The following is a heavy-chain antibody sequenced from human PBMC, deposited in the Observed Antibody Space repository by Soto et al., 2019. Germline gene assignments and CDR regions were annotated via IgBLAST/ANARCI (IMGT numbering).Heavy chain of an antibody. CDR1: GGSISSYY. CDR2: IYYSGST. Sequence: SETLSLTCTVSGGSISSYYWSWIRQPPGKGLEWIGYIYYSGSTNYNPSLKSRVTISVDTSKNQFSLKLSSVTAADTAVYYCAREIRYYDFWSGPLTLYSDYYYGMDVWGQGTTVTAP. J-gene: IGHJ6*02. D-gene: IGHD3-3*01. V-gene: IGHV4-59*01. CDR3: AREIRYYDFWSGPLTLYSDYYYGMDV.